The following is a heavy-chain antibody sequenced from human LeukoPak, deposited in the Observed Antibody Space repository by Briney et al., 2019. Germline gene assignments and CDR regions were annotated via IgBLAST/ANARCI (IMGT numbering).Heavy chain of an antibody. D-gene: IGHD6-6*01. CDR3: ARERPLAARYYYYYMDV. CDR2: ISYDGSNK. J-gene: IGHJ6*03. V-gene: IGHV3-30*03. Sequence: PGRSLRLSCAASGFTFSSYGMHWVRQAPGKGLEWVAVISYDGSNKYYADSVKGRFTISRDNSKNTLYLQMNSLRAEDTAVYYCARERPLAARYYYYYMDVWGKGTTVTVSS. CDR1: GFTFSSYG.